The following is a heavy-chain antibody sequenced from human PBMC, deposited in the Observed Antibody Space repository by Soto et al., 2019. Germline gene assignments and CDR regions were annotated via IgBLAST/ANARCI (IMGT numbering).Heavy chain of an antibody. V-gene: IGHV3-33*01. CDR1: GFTFSSDG. CDR3: ARDLNVMDV. Sequence: QVQLVESGGGVVQPGRSLRLSCAASGFTFSSDGMHWVRQAPGKGLEWVAVIWYDGSNKYYADSVKGRFTISRANSKNTLYLQMNSLRAEDTAVYYCARDLNVMDVCSQGTTGTVSS. CDR2: IWYDGSNK. J-gene: IGHJ6*02.